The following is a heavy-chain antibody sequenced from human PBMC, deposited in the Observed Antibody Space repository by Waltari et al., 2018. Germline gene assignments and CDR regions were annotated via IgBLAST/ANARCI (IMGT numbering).Heavy chain of an antibody. CDR1: GDSISSSGLY. V-gene: IGHV4-39*01. D-gene: IGHD3-9*01. CDR3: ARSGNYDILTGYSPDAFDV. Sequence: QVQLQESGPGLVKPSETLSLTSSVSGDSISSSGLYSGWRRRPPGKGLEWIGTIDSSATIYYNPSLNRRVTISEDTSKNQVSLRLRSVTAADTAVYYCARSGNYDILTGYSPDAFDVWGQGTMVTVSS. J-gene: IGHJ3*01. CDR2: IDSSATI.